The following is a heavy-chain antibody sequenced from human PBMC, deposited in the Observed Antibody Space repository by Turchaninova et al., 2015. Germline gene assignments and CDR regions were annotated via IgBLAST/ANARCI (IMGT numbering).Heavy chain of an antibody. V-gene: IGHV3-21*01. Sequence: EVQLVESGGGLVKSGGSLRLSCAVSGFIFSSYNMNWVRPAPGKGLEWVSSISSSSSYIYYAYSVKGRFTISRDNAQYSLYLQMNSLRVEDSAVYYCVREGSITTFDYWGQGTLVTVSS. J-gene: IGHJ4*02. D-gene: IGHD3-10*01. CDR1: GFIFSSYN. CDR3: VREGSITTFDY. CDR2: ISSSSSYI.